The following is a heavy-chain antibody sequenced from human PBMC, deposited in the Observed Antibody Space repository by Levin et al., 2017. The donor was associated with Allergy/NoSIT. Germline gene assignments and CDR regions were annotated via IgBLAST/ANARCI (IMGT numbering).Heavy chain of an antibody. CDR3: AKESVRVRDFDD. V-gene: IGHV3-30*18. CDR1: GFTFSRTG. CDR2: ISYDGSSK. D-gene: IGHD3-10*01. J-gene: IGHJ4*02. Sequence: GESLKISCAASGFTFSRTGMHWVRRAPGKGLEWVAVISYDGSSKYYADSVKGRFTISRDNRRNTLYIQMTSLRPEDTAVYYCAKESVRVRDFDDWGQGTLVAVSS.